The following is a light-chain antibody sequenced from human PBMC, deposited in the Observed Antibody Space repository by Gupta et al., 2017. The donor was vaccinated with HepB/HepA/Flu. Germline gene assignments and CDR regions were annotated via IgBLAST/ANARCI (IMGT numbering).Light chain of an antibody. CDR2: AAS. CDR1: QSISSY. CDR3: QQRYSTART. V-gene: IGKV1-39*01. J-gene: IGKJ4*02. Sequence: DIQMTQSPSSLSASVGDRVTITCRASQSISSYLNWYQQKPGKAPKLLIYAASSLQSGVPSRFSGSGSGTDFTLTISRLQPEDFATYYCQQRYSTARTFGEGTKVEIK.